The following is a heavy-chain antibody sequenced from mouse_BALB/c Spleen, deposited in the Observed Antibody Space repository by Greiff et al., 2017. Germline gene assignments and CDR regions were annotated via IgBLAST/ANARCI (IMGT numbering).Heavy chain of an antibody. CDR2: ISSGSSTI. CDR1: GFTFSSFG. D-gene: IGHD2-4*01. CDR3: ARVLSTKITGRFGY. V-gene: IGHV5-17*02. Sequence: EVKLVESGGGLVQPGGSRKLSCAASGFTFSSFGMHWVRQAPEKGLEWVAYISSGSSTIYYADTVKGRFTISRDNPKNTLFLQMTSLRSEDTAMYYCARVLSTKITGRFGYWGQGTTLTVSS. J-gene: IGHJ2*01.